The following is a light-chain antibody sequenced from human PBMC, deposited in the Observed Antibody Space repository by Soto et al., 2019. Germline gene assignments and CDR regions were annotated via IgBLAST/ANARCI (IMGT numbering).Light chain of an antibody. Sequence: QSALTQPASGSGSPGQSSTISCTGTSSDVGGYNYVSWYQQHPGKAPKLMIYDVSNRPSGVSNRFSGSKSGNTASLTISGLQAEDEADYYCSSYTSSSTVVFAGGTKLTVL. CDR3: SSYTSSSTVV. CDR1: SSDVGGYNY. CDR2: DVS. V-gene: IGLV2-14*01. J-gene: IGLJ2*01.